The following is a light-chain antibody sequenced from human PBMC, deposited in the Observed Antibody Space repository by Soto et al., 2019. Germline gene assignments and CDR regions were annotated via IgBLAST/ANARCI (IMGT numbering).Light chain of an antibody. V-gene: IGLV2-23*01. CDR1: SSDIGSYNL. J-gene: IGLJ1*01. CDR3: CAYAGSNTLYV. CDR2: EGT. Sequence: QSVLTQPASVSGSPGQSITISCTGTSSDIGSYNLVSWYQQHPGKAPKLMIYEGTKRPSGVSNRFSGSKSGNTASLTISGLQAEDEADYYCCAYAGSNTLYVFGTGTKLTGL.